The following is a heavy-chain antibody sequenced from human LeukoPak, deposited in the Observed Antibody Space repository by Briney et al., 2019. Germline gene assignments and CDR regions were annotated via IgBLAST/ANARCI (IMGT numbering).Heavy chain of an antibody. CDR3: ARRPLNYYDSSPGSDYYGMDV. CDR2: IYSGGST. CDR1: GFTVSSNY. V-gene: IGHV3-66*04. Sequence: GGSLRLSCAASGFTVSSNYMSWVRQAPGKGLEWVSVIYSGGSTYYADSVKGRFTISRDNSKNTLYLQMNSLRAEDTAVYYCARRPLNYYDSSPGSDYYGMDVWGQGTTVTVSS. D-gene: IGHD3-22*01. J-gene: IGHJ6*02.